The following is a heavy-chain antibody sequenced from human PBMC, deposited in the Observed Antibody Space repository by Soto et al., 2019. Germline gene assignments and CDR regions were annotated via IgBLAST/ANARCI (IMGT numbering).Heavy chain of an antibody. V-gene: IGHV4-59*11. CDR1: GGSMSSHY. CDR2: ISYSGST. D-gene: IGHD3-16*01. Sequence: PSKTLSLTCTVSGGSMSSHYWTWLRQPPGKGLEWIGYISYSGSTYYNPSLKSRATIPADTSRNQFSLKLSSVIAADTAVYYCARADPDASVGYWGQGTLVTVSS. CDR3: ARADPDASVGY. J-gene: IGHJ4*02.